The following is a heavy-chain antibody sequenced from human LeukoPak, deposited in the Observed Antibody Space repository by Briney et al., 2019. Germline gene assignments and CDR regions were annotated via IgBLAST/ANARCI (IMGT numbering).Heavy chain of an antibody. J-gene: IGHJ1*01. Sequence: GGSLRLSCAASGFTVSSYYMSWVRQAPGKGLEWVSVIYSGGTTYYADSVKGRFTISRDNSKNTVYLQMNSLRAEDTDVYYCASEGKYFSGGNCYRAEYFQHWGQATLVTLSS. V-gene: IGHV3-53*01. CDR3: ASEGKYFSGGNCYRAEYFQH. CDR1: GFTVSSYY. CDR2: IYSGGTT. D-gene: IGHD2-15*01.